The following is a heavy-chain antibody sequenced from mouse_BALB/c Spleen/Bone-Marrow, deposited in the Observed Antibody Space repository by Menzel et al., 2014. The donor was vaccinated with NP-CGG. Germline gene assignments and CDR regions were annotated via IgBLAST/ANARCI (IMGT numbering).Heavy chain of an antibody. D-gene: IGHD2-14*01. Sequence: VHLQQSGPELVKPGASVRVSCKASGYTFTSYYIHWVKQRPGQGLEWIGWIYLGNVNTKYNEKFKGKATLTADKPSSTAYMQLSSLTSEDSAVYFCARRDYRYDGFAYWGQGTLVTVSA. V-gene: IGHV1S56*01. CDR1: GYTFTSYY. J-gene: IGHJ3*01. CDR3: ARRDYRYDGFAY. CDR2: IYLGNVNT.